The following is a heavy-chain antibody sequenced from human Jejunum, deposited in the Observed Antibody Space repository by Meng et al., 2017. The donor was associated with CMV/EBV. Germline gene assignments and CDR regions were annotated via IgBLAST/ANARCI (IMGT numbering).Heavy chain of an antibody. J-gene: IGHJ4*02. Sequence: CAVSGGSSNSRAWWSWVRQPPGKGLEWIGEVYDGGTITYHPSLRNRFTISVDKSKNQFSLRLNSVSAADTAIYYCAHNGRYCLEYWGQGSLVTVSS. CDR2: VYDGGTI. CDR1: GGSSNSRAW. CDR3: AHNGRYCLEY. V-gene: IGHV4-4*02. D-gene: IGHD2-21*02.